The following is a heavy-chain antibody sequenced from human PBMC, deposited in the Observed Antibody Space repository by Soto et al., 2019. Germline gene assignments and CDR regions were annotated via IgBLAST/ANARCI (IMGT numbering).Heavy chain of an antibody. CDR1: GFTFSSHA. CDR3: AKDLELELLFDY. D-gene: IGHD1-7*01. Sequence: GGSLRLSCAASGFTFSSHAMSWVRQAPGKGLEWVSAISGSGGSTYYADSVKGRFTISRDNSKNTLYLQMNSLRAEDTAVYYCAKDLELELLFDYWGQGTLVTVSS. J-gene: IGHJ4*02. CDR2: ISGSGGST. V-gene: IGHV3-23*01.